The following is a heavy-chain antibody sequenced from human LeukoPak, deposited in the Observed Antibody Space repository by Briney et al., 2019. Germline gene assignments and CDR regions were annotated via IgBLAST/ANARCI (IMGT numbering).Heavy chain of an antibody. CDR2: INHRGDT. Sequence: SETLSLTCAVYGGSFSTYYWSWIRQSPGKGLEWIAEINHRGDTNYNPSVKSRVTISVDTSKSQFSLKVSSLTAADTAVYYCARGPTISETGYFDYWGQGTLVTVSS. D-gene: IGHD1-1*01. V-gene: IGHV4-34*01. J-gene: IGHJ4*03. CDR3: ARGPTISETGYFDY. CDR1: GGSFSTYY.